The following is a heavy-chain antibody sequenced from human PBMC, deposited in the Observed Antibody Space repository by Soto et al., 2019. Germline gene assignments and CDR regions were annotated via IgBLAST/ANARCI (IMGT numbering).Heavy chain of an antibody. D-gene: IGHD6-19*01. CDR1: GDSVSSNSAA. CDR2: TYYRSKWYN. CDR3: SRIWVESSGWNSYYCGKRV. V-gene: IGHV6-1*01. Sequence: SQTLSLTCAISGDSVSSNSAAWNWIRQSPSRGLEWLGRTYYRSKWYNDYAVSVKSRITINPDTSKNQFSLQLNSVTPEDPAVYYCSRIWVESSGWNSYYCGKRVWGEGTTLTVSS. J-gene: IGHJ6*04.